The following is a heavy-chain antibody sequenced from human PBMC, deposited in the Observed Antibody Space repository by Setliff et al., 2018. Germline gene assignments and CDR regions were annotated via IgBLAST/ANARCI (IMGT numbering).Heavy chain of an antibody. CDR1: GASIRSHY. J-gene: IGHJ6*03. CDR3: ARAGEGPAALHYYYYMDV. V-gene: IGHV4-59*11. CDR2: IYYSGST. D-gene: IGHD2-2*01. Sequence: SETLSLTCTVSGASIRSHYWSWLRQPPGKGLEWIGYIYYSGSTNYNPSLKSRVTISVDTSKNQFSLKLSSVTAADTAVYYCARAGEGPAALHYYYYMDVWGKGTTVTVSS.